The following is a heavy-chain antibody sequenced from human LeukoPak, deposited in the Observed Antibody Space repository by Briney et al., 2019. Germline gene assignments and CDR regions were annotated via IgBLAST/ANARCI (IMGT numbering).Heavy chain of an antibody. D-gene: IGHD6-19*01. J-gene: IGHJ4*02. CDR2: IIPIFGAA. CDR3: ARRRESSGLVFDY. V-gene: IGHV1-69*05. CDR1: GGTFSSYA. Sequence: SVKVSCKASGGTFSSYAISWVRQAPGQGLEWMGRIIPIFGAANYAQKFQGRVTITTDESTSTAYMELSSLRSEDTAVYYCARRRESSGLVFDYWGQGTLVTVSS.